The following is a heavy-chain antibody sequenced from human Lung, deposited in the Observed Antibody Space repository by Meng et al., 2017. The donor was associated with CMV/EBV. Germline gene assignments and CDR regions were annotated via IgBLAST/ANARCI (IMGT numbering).Heavy chain of an antibody. CDR2: ISDSGGSK. V-gene: IGHV3-23*01. CDR3: ATVRKTYYDILTGLNDFDY. D-gene: IGHD3-9*01. CDR1: FSNYA. J-gene: IGHJ4*02. Sequence: FSNYAMSWVRQAPGKGLEWVSSISDSGGSKYYIDFVKGRFTISRDDSKNTLYLQMNSLRAEDTALYFCATVRKTYYDILTGLNDFDYWGQGTLVTVSS.